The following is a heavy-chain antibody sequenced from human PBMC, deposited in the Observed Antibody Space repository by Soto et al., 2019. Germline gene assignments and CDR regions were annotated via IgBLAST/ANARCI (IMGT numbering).Heavy chain of an antibody. V-gene: IGHV3-30*18. Sequence: GGSLRLSCAASGFTFSSYGMHWVRQAPGKGLEWVAVISYDGSNKYYADSVKGRFTISRDNSKNKLYLQMNSLRAEDTAVYYCAKVVDYGDYGWILTGGYFDYWGQGTLVTVSS. CDR1: GFTFSSYG. D-gene: IGHD4-17*01. CDR3: AKVVDYGDYGWILTGGYFDY. J-gene: IGHJ4*02. CDR2: ISYDGSNK.